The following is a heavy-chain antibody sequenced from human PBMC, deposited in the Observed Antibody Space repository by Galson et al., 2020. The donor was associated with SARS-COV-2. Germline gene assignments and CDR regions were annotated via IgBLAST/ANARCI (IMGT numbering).Heavy chain of an antibody. Sequence: ASVKVSCKASGYTFTGYYIHWVRQAPGQGLEWMGWINPNSGDTNYAQKFQGRVTMTRDTSISTAYMELSRLRSDDTAVYYCARVSLGGMDVWGQGTTVTVSS. J-gene: IGHJ6*02. D-gene: IGHD7-27*01. V-gene: IGHV1-2*02. CDR3: ARVSLGGMDV. CDR2: INPNSGDT. CDR1: GYTFTGYY.